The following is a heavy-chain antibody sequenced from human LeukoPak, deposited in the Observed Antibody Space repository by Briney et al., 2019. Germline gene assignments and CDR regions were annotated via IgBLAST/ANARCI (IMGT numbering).Heavy chain of an antibody. J-gene: IGHJ5*02. Sequence: GGSLRLSCAASGFTFSSYDMHWVRHATGKGLEWVSAIGTAGDTYYPGSVKGRFTISRENAKNSLYLQMNGLRAGDTAVYYCAGSYGDHNWFDPWGQGTLVTVSS. CDR1: GFTFSSYD. CDR2: IGTAGDT. V-gene: IGHV3-13*01. CDR3: AGSYGDHNWFDP. D-gene: IGHD4-17*01.